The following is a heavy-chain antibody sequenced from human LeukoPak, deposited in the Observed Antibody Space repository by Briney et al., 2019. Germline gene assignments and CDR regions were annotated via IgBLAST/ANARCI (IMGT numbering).Heavy chain of an antibody. CDR3: ARDDYRGVANFDP. CDR2: ISYTGST. CDR1: GGSISPYF. D-gene: IGHD3-10*01. J-gene: IGHJ5*02. Sequence: SETLSLTCTVSGGSISPYFWSWIRQPPGKGLEWIGYISYTGSTNYNPSLKSRVTISVDTSKNQFSLQLTSVTAADTAVYYCARDDYRGVANFDPWGQGTLVTVSS. V-gene: IGHV4-59*01.